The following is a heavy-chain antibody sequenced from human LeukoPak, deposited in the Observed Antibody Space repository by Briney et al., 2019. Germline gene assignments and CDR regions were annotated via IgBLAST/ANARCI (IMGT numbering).Heavy chain of an antibody. D-gene: IGHD3-22*01. J-gene: IGHJ5*02. CDR3: AKAGYDSSGYYYGRWFDP. CDR1: GFIFSSYG. V-gene: IGHV3-23*01. Sequence: GGSLRLSCAASGFIFSSYGMHWVRQAPGKGLEWVSAISGSGGSTYYADSVKSRFTISRDNSKNTLYLQMNSLRAEDTAVYYCAKAGYDSSGYYYGRWFDPWGQGTLVTVSS. CDR2: ISGSGGST.